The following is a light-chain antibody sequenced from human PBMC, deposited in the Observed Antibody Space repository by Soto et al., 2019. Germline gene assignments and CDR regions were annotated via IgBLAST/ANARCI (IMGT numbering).Light chain of an antibody. Sequence: QSALTQPASVSGSPGQSITISCTGTSSDVGSYNLVSWYQQHPGKAPKLMIYEVSKRPSGVSNRFSGSKSGNTASLTISGLQAEDEADCYCCSYVFGTGTKLTVL. V-gene: IGLV2-23*02. CDR2: EVS. J-gene: IGLJ1*01. CDR3: CSYV. CDR1: SSDVGSYNL.